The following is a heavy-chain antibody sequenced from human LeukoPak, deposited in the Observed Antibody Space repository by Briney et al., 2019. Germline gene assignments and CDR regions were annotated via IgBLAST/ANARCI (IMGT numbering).Heavy chain of an antibody. Sequence: ASVKVSCKASGYTFSDYYIHWIRQAPGQGLEWVGWINPNSGGTNYAQKFQGRVTMTRDTSISTAYMELSRLRSDDTAVYYCARDREIAAAGTFDYWGQGTLVTVSS. CDR3: ARDREIAAAGTFDY. D-gene: IGHD6-13*01. CDR2: INPNSGGT. CDR1: GYTFSDYY. J-gene: IGHJ4*02. V-gene: IGHV1-2*02.